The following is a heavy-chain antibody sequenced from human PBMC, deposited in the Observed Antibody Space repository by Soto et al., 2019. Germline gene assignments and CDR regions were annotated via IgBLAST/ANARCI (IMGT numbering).Heavy chain of an antibody. V-gene: IGHV3-7*03. CDR2: IKQDGSER. J-gene: IGHJ4*02. CDR3: VRDPQRVDC. CDR1: GFNISYYW. Sequence: EVQLVESGGGLVQPGGSLRLSCAASGFNISYYWMSWVRQAPGRGLEWVANIKQDGSERYYVDSLKGRITISRDNSENSLYLQMNSLRLEDTAIYYCVRDPQRVDCWGQGTLVTVSS.